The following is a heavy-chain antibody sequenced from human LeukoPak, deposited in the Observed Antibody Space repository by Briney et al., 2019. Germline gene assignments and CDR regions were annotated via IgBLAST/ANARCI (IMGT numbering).Heavy chain of an antibody. CDR2: IVVGSGNT. V-gene: IGHV1-58*02. Sequence: SVKVSCKASGFTFTSSAMQWVRQARGQRLEWIGWIVVGSGNTNYAQKFQERVTITRDMSTSTAYMELSRLRSEDTAVYYCAAFPNCTNGVCFDYWGQGTLVTVSS. CDR1: GFTFTSSA. CDR3: AAFPNCTNGVCFDY. J-gene: IGHJ4*02. D-gene: IGHD2-8*01.